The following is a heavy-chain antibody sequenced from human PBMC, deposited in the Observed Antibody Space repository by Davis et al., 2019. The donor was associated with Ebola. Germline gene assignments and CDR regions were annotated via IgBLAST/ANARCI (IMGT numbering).Heavy chain of an antibody. CDR3: AGDWNEYYYYGMDV. Sequence: MPSETLSLTCTLSGGSISGYYWGWIRQPPGKGLEWIGSIYHSGSTYYNPSLKSRVTISVDTSKNQFSLKLSSVTAADTAVYYCAGDWNEYYYYGMDVWGQGTTVTVSS. D-gene: IGHD1-1*01. CDR2: IYHSGST. J-gene: IGHJ6*02. CDR1: GGSISGYY. V-gene: IGHV4-38-2*02.